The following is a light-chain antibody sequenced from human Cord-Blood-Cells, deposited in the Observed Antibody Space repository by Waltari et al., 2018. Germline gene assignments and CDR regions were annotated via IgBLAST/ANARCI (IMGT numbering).Light chain of an antibody. CDR3: QQSYSTPFT. CDR1: QSISSY. J-gene: IGKJ3*01. CDR2: AAS. Sequence: DRVNITCRASQSISSYLNWYQQKPGKAPKLLIYAASSLQSGVPSRFSGSGSGTDFTLTISSLQPEDFATYYCQQSYSTPFTFGPGTKVDIK. V-gene: IGKV1-39*01.